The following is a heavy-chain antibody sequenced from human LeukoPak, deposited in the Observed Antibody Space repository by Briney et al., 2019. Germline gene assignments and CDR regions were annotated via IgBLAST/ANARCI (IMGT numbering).Heavy chain of an antibody. V-gene: IGHV3-33*01. CDR2: IWYDGSNK. CDR1: GFTFSSYG. D-gene: IGHD5-24*01. J-gene: IGHJ6*03. CDR3: ARLETYYFYMDV. Sequence: PAGSLRLSCAASGFTFSSYGMNWVRQAPGKGLEWVAVIWYDGSNKYYADSVKGRFTISRDNYKHSLHLQMNSMSAEDTAVYYCARLETYYFYMDVWGKGTTVTVSS.